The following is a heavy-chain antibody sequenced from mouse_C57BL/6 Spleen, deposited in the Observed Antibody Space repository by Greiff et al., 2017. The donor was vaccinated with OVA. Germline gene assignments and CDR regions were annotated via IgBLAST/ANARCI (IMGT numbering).Heavy chain of an antibody. J-gene: IGHJ2*01. CDR2: ISSGGSYT. Sequence: EVMLVESGGDLVKPGGSLKLSCAASGFTFSSYGMSWVRQTPDKRLEWVATISSGGSYTYYPDSVKGRFTISRDNAKNTLYLQMSSLKSEDTAMYYCARDGYDAGDYFDYWGQGTTLTVSS. CDR3: ARDGYDAGDYFDY. D-gene: IGHD2-2*01. CDR1: GFTFSSYG. V-gene: IGHV5-6*01.